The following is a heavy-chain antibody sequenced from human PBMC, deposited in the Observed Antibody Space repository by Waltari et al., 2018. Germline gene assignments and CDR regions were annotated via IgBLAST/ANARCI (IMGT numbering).Heavy chain of an antibody. J-gene: IGHJ5*02. V-gene: IGHV4-59*12. D-gene: IGHD6-13*01. Sequence: QVQLQESGPGLVKPSETLSLTCAVSGGSISSNYWSWIRQSPGKGLEWIGSLYSGSGRTSYNTSLKSRVTISTDTSKNQVSLKLSSVTAADTAVYYCARGAAARFEVWGPGVLVTVSS. CDR1: GGSISSNY. CDR3: ARGAAARFEV. CDR2: LYSGSGRT.